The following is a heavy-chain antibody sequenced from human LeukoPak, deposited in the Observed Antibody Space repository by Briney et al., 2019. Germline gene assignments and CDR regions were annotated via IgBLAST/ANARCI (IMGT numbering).Heavy chain of an antibody. V-gene: IGHV4-30-4*01. CDR3: ARAPLLWFGELWAPPGMDV. CDR2: IYYSGST. D-gene: IGHD3-10*01. CDR1: GGSISSGDYY. J-gene: IGHJ6*02. Sequence: PSQTLSLTCTVSGGSISSGDYYWSGIRQPPGKGLEWIGYIYYSGSTYYNPSLKSRVTISVDTSKNQFSLKLSSVTAADTAVYYCARAPLLWFGELWAPPGMDVWGQGTTVTVSS.